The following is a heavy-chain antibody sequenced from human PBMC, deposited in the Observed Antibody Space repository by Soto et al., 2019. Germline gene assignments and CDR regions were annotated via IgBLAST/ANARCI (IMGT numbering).Heavy chain of an antibody. J-gene: IGHJ4*02. CDR3: AWFGELTLY. CDR2: IYYSGST. V-gene: IGHV4-31*03. Sequence: LKLQESGQGLVKLSQTLSLTCLFSVASFSSGGSYWGWSRQHPGKGLEWIGYIYYSGSTYYNPSPKSRVTISVDTSKNQFSLKLSSVTAADTAVYYCAWFGELTLYWGQGTLVTVSS. CDR1: VASFSSGGSY. D-gene: IGHD3-10*01.